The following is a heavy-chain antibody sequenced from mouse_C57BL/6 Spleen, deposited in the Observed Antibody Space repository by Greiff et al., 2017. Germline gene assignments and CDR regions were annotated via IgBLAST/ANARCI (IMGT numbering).Heavy chain of an antibody. CDR1: GYTFTSYW. J-gene: IGHJ4*01. CDR3: ARGLYDYDPYYYAMDY. V-gene: IGHV1-7*01. CDR2: INPSSGYT. Sequence: QVQLQQSGAELAKPGASVKLSCKASGYTFTSYWMHWVKQRPGQGLEWIGYINPSSGYTKYNQKFKDKATLTAYKSSSTAYMQLSSLTYEDSAVYYCARGLYDYDPYYYAMDYWGQGTSVTVSS. D-gene: IGHD2-4*01.